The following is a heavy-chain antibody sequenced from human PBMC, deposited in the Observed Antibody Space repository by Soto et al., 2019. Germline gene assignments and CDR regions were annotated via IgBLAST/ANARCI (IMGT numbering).Heavy chain of an antibody. Sequence: QVQLVESGGGVVQPGRSLRLSCAASGFTFSSNGMHWVRQAPDKGLEWVAVISDDGSIKYYADSVKGRFTVSRDNSKNTLYLQMNSLRAEDTAVYYCANEGRQQFVYGNWFDPWGQGTLVTVSS. J-gene: IGHJ5*02. D-gene: IGHD6-13*01. V-gene: IGHV3-30*18. CDR2: ISDDGSIK. CDR1: GFTFSSNG. CDR3: ANEGRQQFVYGNWFDP.